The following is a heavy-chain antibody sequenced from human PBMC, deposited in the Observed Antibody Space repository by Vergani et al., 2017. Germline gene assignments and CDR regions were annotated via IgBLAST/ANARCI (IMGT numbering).Heavy chain of an antibody. D-gene: IGHD3-10*01. V-gene: IGHV1-3*01. CDR1: GYPFISFA. J-gene: IGHJ6*03. CDR3: TRGVIIASYYMDV. CDR2: INAGNGDT. Sequence: QVQLVQSGAEVKQPGASVQVSCKASGYPFISFAIHWVRQAPGQRLEWMGWINAGNGDTKYSQKFQGRVTITRDTSASTAYMELSSLRFEDTAVYYCTRGVIIASYYMDVWGKGP.